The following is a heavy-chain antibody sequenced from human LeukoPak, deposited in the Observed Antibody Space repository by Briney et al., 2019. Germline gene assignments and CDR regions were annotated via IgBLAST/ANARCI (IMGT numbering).Heavy chain of an antibody. Sequence: QTGGSLRLSCAASGFTFSSYGMHWVRQAPGKGLEWVAVIWYDGSNKYYADSVKGRFTISRDNSKNTLYLQMNSLRAEDTAVYYCARGATYYYDSSGYYHSYWFDPWGQGTLVTVSS. CDR2: IWYDGSNK. D-gene: IGHD3-22*01. CDR3: ARGATYYYDSSGYYHSYWFDP. CDR1: GFTFSSYG. V-gene: IGHV3-33*08. J-gene: IGHJ5*02.